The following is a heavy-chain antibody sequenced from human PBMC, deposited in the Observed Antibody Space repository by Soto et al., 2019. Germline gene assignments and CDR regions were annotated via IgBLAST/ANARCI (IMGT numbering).Heavy chain of an antibody. Sequence: ESGPTLVNPTQTLTLTCTFSGFSLSTGGVGVGWIRQPPGKAPEWLALIYWNDDKRYSPSLNSRLTITKDTSKNQVVLTMTNMDPVDTATYYCARTDYKESPNWFDPWGQGTLVTVSS. CDR3: ARTDYKESPNWFDP. D-gene: IGHD4-4*01. J-gene: IGHJ5*02. CDR2: IYWNDDK. V-gene: IGHV2-5*01. CDR1: GFSLSTGGVG.